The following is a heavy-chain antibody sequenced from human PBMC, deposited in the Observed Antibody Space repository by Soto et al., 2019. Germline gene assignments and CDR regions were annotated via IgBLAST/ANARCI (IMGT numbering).Heavy chain of an antibody. V-gene: IGHV4-39*01. CDR2: INFSGST. J-gene: IGHJ4*02. D-gene: IGHD1-26*01. CDR3: ARHVGNSPPGS. CDR1: SPSITSGSSY. Sequence: PSDTLSLTCAVYSPSITSGSSYWGLLRQPPGKGLEWIAKINFSGSTYYNQSLKSRVTLSVDTSKNQFSLKLTSVTAADTAVYHCARHVGNSPPGSWGQGTLVTVS.